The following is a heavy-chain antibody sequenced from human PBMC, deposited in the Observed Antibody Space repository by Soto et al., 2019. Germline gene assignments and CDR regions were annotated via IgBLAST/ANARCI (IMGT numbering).Heavy chain of an antibody. J-gene: IGHJ4*02. CDR1: GFTFSSYA. CDR2: ISYDGSNK. CDR3: ARWLGGAGNY. Sequence: QVQLVESGGGVVQPGRSLRLSCAASGFTFSSYAMHWVRQAPGKGLEWVAVISYDGSNKYYADSVKGRFTISRDNSKNTLYLQMNSLRAEDTAVYYCARWLGGAGNYWGQGTLVTVSS. V-gene: IGHV3-30-3*01. D-gene: IGHD6-19*01.